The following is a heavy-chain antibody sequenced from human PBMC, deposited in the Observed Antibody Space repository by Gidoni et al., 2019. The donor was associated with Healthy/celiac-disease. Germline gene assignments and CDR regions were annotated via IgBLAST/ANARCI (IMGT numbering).Heavy chain of an antibody. V-gene: IGHV3-30*04. Sequence: QVQLVESGGGVVQPGRSLRLSCAASGFTFSSYAMHWVRQAPGKGLEWVAVISYDGSNKYYADSVKGRFTISRDNSKNTLYLQMNSLRAEDTAVYYCARDDAPGIAVAGEIDYWGQGTLVTVSS. J-gene: IGHJ4*02. CDR3: ARDDAPGIAVAGEIDY. D-gene: IGHD6-19*01. CDR1: GFTFSSYA. CDR2: ISYDGSNK.